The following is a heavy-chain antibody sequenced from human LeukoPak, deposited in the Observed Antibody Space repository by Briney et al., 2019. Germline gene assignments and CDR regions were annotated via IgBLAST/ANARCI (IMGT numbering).Heavy chain of an antibody. CDR3: ARALSTFAVTGTNGDY. Sequence: ASVKVSCKASGYTFTSYGISWVRQAPGQGLEWMGWISAYNGNTNYAQKLQGRVTMTTDTSTSTAYMELRSLRSDDTAVFYCARALSTFAVTGTNGDYWGQGTLVTVSS. V-gene: IGHV1-18*01. CDR2: ISAYNGNT. CDR1: GYTFTSYG. J-gene: IGHJ4*02. D-gene: IGHD6-19*01.